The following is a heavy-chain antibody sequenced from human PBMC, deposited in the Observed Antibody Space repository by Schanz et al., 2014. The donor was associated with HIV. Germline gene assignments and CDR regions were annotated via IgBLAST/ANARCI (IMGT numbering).Heavy chain of an antibody. CDR1: GFTFSSFG. D-gene: IGHD3-22*01. V-gene: IGHV3-30*18. CDR2: ISYDGSNK. J-gene: IGHJ6*02. Sequence: QVQLVESGGGVVRPGRSLRLSCAASGFTFSSFGMHWVRQAPGKGLEWVAVISYDGSNKKYADSVKGRFTISRDNSKNSLYLAIKSLRAEDAAVYYCAKDRNYYESKYRGKGNYYYYYGMDVWGQGTTVTVSS. CDR3: AKDRNYYESKYRGKGNYYYYYGMDV.